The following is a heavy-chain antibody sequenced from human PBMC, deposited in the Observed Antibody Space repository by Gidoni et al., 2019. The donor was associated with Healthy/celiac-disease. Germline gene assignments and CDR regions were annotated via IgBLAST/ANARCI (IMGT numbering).Heavy chain of an antibody. D-gene: IGHD4-17*01. CDR2: INHSGSN. CDR1: GGSSSGNY. CDR3: ARCPVRRPVTVSKHYGMDV. Sequence: QVLLQQWGAGLLTPSETLSLTCAVYGGSSSGNYWSWIRQPQGKGLEWIGEINHSGSNNYNPSLKSRVTISVDTSKNQFSLKLSSVTAADTAVYYCARCPVRRPVTVSKHYGMDVWGQGTTVTVSS. V-gene: IGHV4-34*01. J-gene: IGHJ6*02.